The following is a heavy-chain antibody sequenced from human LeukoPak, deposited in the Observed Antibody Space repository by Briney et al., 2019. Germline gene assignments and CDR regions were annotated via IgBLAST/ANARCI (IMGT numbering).Heavy chain of an antibody. CDR3: TRAVGLGPGAHFDQ. Sequence: GSLILSFAASGFSFSRYYMSWVRPTPGKGVGWSSYIPTSGISVQYADSVRGRFTASRDDAKNSLHLQMDSLRVEDTAVYYCTRAVGLGPGAHFDQWGQGALVSVSS. D-gene: IGHD1-26*01. CDR1: GFSFSRYY. CDR2: IPTSGISV. V-gene: IGHV3-11*01. J-gene: IGHJ4*02.